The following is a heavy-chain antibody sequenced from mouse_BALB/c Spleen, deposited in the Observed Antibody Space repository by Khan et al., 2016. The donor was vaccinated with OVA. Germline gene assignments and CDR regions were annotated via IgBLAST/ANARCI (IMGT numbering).Heavy chain of an antibody. CDR3: RSHGSTYAWLGY. CDR1: GYTFTNYW. CDR2: IDPNSGNT. J-gene: IGHJ3*01. V-gene: IGHV1-7*01. Sequence: QVQLQQSGAELAKPGASVKMSCKASGYTFTNYWMHWIKQRPGQSLEWIGYIDPNSGNTEFNQKFKDKATLTAEHSSNTAYMQLNSLPSADAAVYFCRSHGSTYAWLGYWGQGTLVTVSA. D-gene: IGHD1-1*01.